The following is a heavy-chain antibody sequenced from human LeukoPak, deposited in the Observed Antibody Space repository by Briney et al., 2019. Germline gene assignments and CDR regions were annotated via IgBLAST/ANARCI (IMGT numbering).Heavy chain of an antibody. CDR1: GFTVSSNY. V-gene: IGHV3-53*01. J-gene: IGHJ3*02. D-gene: IGHD5-24*01. CDR2: IFSGGST. CDR3: ARDPRDVYNSDRGFDI. Sequence: GGSLRLSCAASGFTVSSNYMSWVRQAPGKGLEWVSVIFSGGSTYYADSVKGRFTISRDNSKNTLYLQMNSLRAEDTAVYYCARDPRDVYNSDRGFDIWGQGKMVTVSS.